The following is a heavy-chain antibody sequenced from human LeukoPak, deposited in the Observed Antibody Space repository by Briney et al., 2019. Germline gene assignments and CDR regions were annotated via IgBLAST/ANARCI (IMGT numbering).Heavy chain of an antibody. CDR3: ARQYYDRTGYYYFDN. CDR1: GDAITGSSYY. J-gene: IGHJ4*02. D-gene: IGHD3-22*01. V-gene: IGHV4-39*01. Sequence: SETPSLTCTVSGDAITGSSYYWGWIRQPPGKGLEWIGSMYYSGSTFSNPSLRSRVNMSADTSKNQFSLKLSSVTAADTAVYYCARQYYDRTGYYYFDNWSQGTQVTVSS. CDR2: MYYSGST.